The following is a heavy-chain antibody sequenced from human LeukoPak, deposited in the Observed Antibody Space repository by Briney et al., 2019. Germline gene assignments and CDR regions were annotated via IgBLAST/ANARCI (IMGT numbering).Heavy chain of an antibody. CDR2: IGSSGGSI. D-gene: IGHD6-13*01. V-gene: IGHV3-11*04. CDR3: VRGRTSGSSWPFDY. J-gene: IGHJ4*02. Sequence: GGSLRLSCAASGFTFNDYYMGWIRQAPRKGLEWISYIGSSGGSINSADSVKGRFTISRDNAKNSLSLQMNSLRAEDTAVYYCVRGRTSGSSWPFDYWGQGTLVTVSS. CDR1: GFTFNDYY.